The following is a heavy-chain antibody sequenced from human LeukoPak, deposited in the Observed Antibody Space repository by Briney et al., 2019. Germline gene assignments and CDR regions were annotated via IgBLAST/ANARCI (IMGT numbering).Heavy chain of an antibody. Sequence: ASVKVSCKASGYTFTGYNIHWVRQAPGQGLEWMGCINPNSGDTNYAQRFQGRVTMTRDTSISTAYMEVSGLTSYDTAVYYCATLNTTKGGESDSWGPGTLVSVSS. CDR3: ATLNTTKGGESDS. D-gene: IGHD2-21*01. J-gene: IGHJ4*02. V-gene: IGHV1-2*02. CDR2: INPNSGDT. CDR1: GYTFTGYN.